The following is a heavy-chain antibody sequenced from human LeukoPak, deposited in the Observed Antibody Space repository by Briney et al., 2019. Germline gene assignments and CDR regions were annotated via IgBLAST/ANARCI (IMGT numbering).Heavy chain of an antibody. CDR1: GASFSGYY. CDR2: INHSGST. Sequence: KPSETLSLTCAVYGASFSGYYWSWIRQPPGKGLEWIGEINHSGSTNYNPSLKSRVTISVDTSKNQFSLKLSSVTAADTAVYYCARPSGVGLFDYWGQGTLVTVSS. CDR3: ARPSGVGLFDY. D-gene: IGHD3-10*01. J-gene: IGHJ4*02. V-gene: IGHV4-34*01.